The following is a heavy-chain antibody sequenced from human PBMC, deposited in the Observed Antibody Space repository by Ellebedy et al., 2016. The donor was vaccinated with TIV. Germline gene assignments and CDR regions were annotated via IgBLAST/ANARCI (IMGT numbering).Heavy chain of an antibody. CDR1: GFTFSNAW. Sequence: GESLKISCAASGFTFSNAWMNWVLQAPGKGLEGVGRIKSKADGGTTDYAAPVKGRFTISRDDSKNTLYLQMNSLKTEDTAVYYCTTTMYYYDSGGYPTGDVLDIWGQGTIVTVSS. V-gene: IGHV3-15*07. D-gene: IGHD3-22*01. J-gene: IGHJ3*02. CDR3: TTTMYYYDSGGYPTGDVLDI. CDR2: IKSKADGGTT.